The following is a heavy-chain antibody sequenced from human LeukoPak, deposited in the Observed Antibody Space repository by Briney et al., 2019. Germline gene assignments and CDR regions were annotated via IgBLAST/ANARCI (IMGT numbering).Heavy chain of an antibody. CDR3: VRLRWELLAPYFDH. CDR2: IYHSGST. D-gene: IGHD2-15*01. CDR1: TDSTNTYY. Sequence: SETLSLTCSVSTDSTNTYYWSWIRQSPGKGLEWIGHIYHSGSTDYNPSFKSRVTVSIDMSTKEFSLQLTSVTVADTAMYYCVRLRWELLAPYFDHWGQGAFVIVSS. J-gene: IGHJ4*02. V-gene: IGHV4-59*01.